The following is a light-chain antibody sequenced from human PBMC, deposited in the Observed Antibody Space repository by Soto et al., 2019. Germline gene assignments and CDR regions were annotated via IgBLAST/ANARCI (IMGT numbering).Light chain of an antibody. Sequence: DIQMTQSPSSMPASVGERVTITCQASQDISNYLNWYQQKPGKAPKLLIYDASNLETGVPSRFSGSGSGTDFTFTISSLQPEDIATYYCQQYDNLPTFGQGTRLEI. V-gene: IGKV1-33*01. J-gene: IGKJ5*01. CDR2: DAS. CDR3: QQYDNLPT. CDR1: QDISNY.